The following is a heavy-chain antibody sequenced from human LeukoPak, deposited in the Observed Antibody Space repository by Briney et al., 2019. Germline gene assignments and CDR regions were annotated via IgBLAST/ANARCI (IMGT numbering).Heavy chain of an antibody. CDR2: VDPISGAS. J-gene: IGHJ5*02. V-gene: IGHV1-2*02. CDR3: AREGGAQVAGMGWFGP. D-gene: IGHD6-19*01. CDR1: GYTFAGFY. Sequence: ASVKVSCKASGYTFAGFYIHWVRQAPGQGLEWVGWVDPISGASNYAQKFQGRVTMTRDTSITTAYMELNSLKSDDTAVYYCAREGGAQVAGMGWFGPWGQGPLVTVSS.